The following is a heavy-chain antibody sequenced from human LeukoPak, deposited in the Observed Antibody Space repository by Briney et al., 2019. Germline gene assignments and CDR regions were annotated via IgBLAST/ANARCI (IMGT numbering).Heavy chain of an antibody. CDR2: VYKSGGT. Sequence: KPSETLSLTCSVSDGSINSYYWNWIRQPPGKGLEWIGYVYKSGGTNYNPSLKGRVTISVDTSKNQFSLKLSSVTTADTAVYYCARISLTMRDAFDIWGQGTTVTVST. J-gene: IGHJ3*02. V-gene: IGHV4-59*01. D-gene: IGHD4/OR15-4a*01. CDR3: ARISLTMRDAFDI. CDR1: DGSINSYY.